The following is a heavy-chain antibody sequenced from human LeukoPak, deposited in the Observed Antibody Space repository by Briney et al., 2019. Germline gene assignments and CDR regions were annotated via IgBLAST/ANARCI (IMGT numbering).Heavy chain of an antibody. CDR2: FDPEDGET. D-gene: IGHD3-22*01. CDR3: ATSASYYDSSGYYRY. CDR1: GYTLTSYG. V-gene: IGHV1-24*01. Sequence: ASVKVSCKASGYTLTSYGISWVRQAPGKGLEWMGGFDPEDGETIYAQKFQGRVTMTEDTSTDTAYMELSSLRSEDTAVYYCATSASYYDSSGYYRYWGQGTLVTVSS. J-gene: IGHJ4*02.